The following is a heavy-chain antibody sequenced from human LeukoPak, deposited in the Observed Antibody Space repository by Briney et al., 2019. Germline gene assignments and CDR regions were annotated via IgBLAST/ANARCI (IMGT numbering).Heavy chain of an antibody. CDR3: AKDALTGIAVASDAFDI. V-gene: IGHV3-23*01. CDR2: ISGSGGST. J-gene: IGHJ3*02. Sequence: PGRSLRLSRAASGFTFSSYAMSWVRQAPGKGLEWVSAISGSGGSTYYADSVKGRFTISRDNSKNTLYLQMNSLRAEDTAVYYCAKDALTGIAVASDAFDIWGQGTMVTVSS. D-gene: IGHD6-19*01. CDR1: GFTFSSYA.